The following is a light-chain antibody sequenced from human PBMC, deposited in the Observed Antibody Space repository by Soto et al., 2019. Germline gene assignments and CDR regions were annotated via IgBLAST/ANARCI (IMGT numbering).Light chain of an antibody. Sequence: EIVMTQSPDSLAVSLGERATINCKSSQSVLYSSNNKNYLAWYQQKPGQPPKLLIYWASTRESGVPDRFSGSGSGTDFTLTISSLQAEDVAVYYCQQYYITPLTFGPGTKVDIK. CDR2: WAS. J-gene: IGKJ3*01. CDR1: QSVLYSSNNKNY. V-gene: IGKV4-1*01. CDR3: QQYYITPLT.